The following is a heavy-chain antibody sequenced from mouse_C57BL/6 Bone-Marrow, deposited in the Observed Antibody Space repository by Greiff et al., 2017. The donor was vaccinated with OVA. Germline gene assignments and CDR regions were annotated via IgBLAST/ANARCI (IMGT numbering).Heavy chain of an antibody. CDR1: GYTFTSYG. CDR2: IYPRSGNT. D-gene: IGHD3-2*02. J-gene: IGHJ3*01. V-gene: IGHV1-81*01. Sequence: VKLMESGAELARPGASVKLSCKASGYTFTSYGISWVKQRTGQGLEWIGEIYPRSGNTYYNEKFKGKATLTADKSSSTAYMELRSLTSEDSAVYFCARSGQLRLPACFAYWGQGTLVTVSA. CDR3: ARSGQLRLPACFAY.